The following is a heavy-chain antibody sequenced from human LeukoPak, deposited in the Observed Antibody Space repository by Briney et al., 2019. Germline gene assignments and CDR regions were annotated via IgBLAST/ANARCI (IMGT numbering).Heavy chain of an antibody. V-gene: IGHV3-30-3*01. Sequence: PGGSLRLSCAASGFTFSSYAMHWVRQAPGKGLEWVAVISYDGSNKYYADSVKGRFTISRDNSKNTLYLQMNSLRADDTAVYYCARDLIPYGIAAAGFDYWGQGTLVTVSS. CDR3: ARDLIPYGIAAAGFDY. CDR2: ISYDGSNK. J-gene: IGHJ4*02. D-gene: IGHD6-13*01. CDR1: GFTFSSYA.